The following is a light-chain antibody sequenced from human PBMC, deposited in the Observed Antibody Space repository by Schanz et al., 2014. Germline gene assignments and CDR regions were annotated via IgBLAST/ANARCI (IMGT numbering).Light chain of an antibody. CDR3: QQSYSVPLT. Sequence: EIVLTQSPATLSLSPGERATLSCRASQSVSSFLAWYQQKPGQAPRLLIYGASTRATGIPARFSGSGSGTEFTLTISSLQSDDFATYYCQQSYSVPLTFGGGTKVAIK. J-gene: IGKJ4*01. V-gene: IGKV3-15*01. CDR1: QSVSSF. CDR2: GAS.